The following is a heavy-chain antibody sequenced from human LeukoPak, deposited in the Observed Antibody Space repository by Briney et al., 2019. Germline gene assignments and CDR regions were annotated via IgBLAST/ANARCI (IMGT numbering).Heavy chain of an antibody. CDR1: GYTFTSYG. V-gene: IGHV1-18*01. CDR2: ISAYNGNT. Sequence: GASVKVSCKASGYTFTSYGISWVRQAPGQGLEWMGWISAYNGNTNYAQKLQGRVTMTTDTSTSTAYMELRSLRSDDKAVYYCARAPYCTNGVCYLYNWFDPWGQGTLVTVSS. J-gene: IGHJ5*02. D-gene: IGHD2-8*01. CDR3: ARAPYCTNGVCYLYNWFDP.